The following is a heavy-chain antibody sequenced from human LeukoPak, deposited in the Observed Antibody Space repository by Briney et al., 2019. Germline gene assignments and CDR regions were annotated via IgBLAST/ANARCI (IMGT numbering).Heavy chain of an antibody. CDR2: ISGSGGST. CDR1: GFTFSSYG. Sequence: PGGSLRLSCAASGFTFSSYGMHWVRQAPGKGLEWVSAISGSGGSTYYADSVKGRFTISRDNSKNTLYLQMNSLRAEDTAVYYCAKISLVLEYFQHWGQGTLVTVSS. J-gene: IGHJ1*01. CDR3: AKISLVLEYFQH. V-gene: IGHV3-23*01. D-gene: IGHD6-6*01.